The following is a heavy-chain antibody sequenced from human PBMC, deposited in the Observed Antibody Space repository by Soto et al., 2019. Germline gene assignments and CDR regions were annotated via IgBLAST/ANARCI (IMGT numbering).Heavy chain of an antibody. CDR1: GLTFSNNW. CDR3: LRDNPRAYFDY. CDR2: INYDGSAK. J-gene: IGHJ4*02. D-gene: IGHD3-16*01. Sequence: EVQLVQSGGGLVQPGGSLRLSCAASGLTFSNNWMSWVRQAPGKGPEFVANINYDGSAKNYADSVKGRFTISRDNARNSLYFQLDSLTAEDTAVYYCLRDNPRAYFDYWGQGTLVTVSS. V-gene: IGHV3-7*05.